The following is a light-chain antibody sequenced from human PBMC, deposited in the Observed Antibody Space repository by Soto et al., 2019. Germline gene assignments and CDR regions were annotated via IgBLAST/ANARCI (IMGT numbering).Light chain of an antibody. Sequence: DIQMTQSPSSLSASVGDRVTITCRASQGISNYLAWYQQKPGQVPKLLIYAASTLQSGDPSRFSGSGSGTDFTLTISSLQPEDVGRYYCQKYNSGPPVTFGPGTTVDIK. V-gene: IGKV1-27*01. CDR3: QKYNSGPPVT. J-gene: IGKJ3*01. CDR1: QGISNY. CDR2: AAS.